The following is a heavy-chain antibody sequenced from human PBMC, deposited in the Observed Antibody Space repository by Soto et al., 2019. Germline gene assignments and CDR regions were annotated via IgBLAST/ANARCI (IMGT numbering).Heavy chain of an antibody. V-gene: IGHV3-7*05. CDR1: GFTFSSYW. J-gene: IGHJ6*02. CDR3: ARVDWNYSRSYYYYGMDV. CDR2: IKQDGSEK. Sequence: PGGSLRLSCAASGFTFSSYWMSWVRQAPGKGLEWVANIKQDGSEKYYVDSVKGRFTISRDNAKNSLYLQMNSLRAEDTAVYYCARVDWNYSRSYYYYGMDVWGQGTTVTV. D-gene: IGHD1-7*01.